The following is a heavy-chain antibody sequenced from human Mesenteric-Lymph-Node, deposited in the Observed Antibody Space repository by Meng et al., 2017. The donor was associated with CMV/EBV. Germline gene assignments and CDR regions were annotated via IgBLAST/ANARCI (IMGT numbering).Heavy chain of an antibody. V-gene: IGHV5-51*01. CDR3: ARLLTGSYTYYGMDV. D-gene: IGHD3-10*01. J-gene: IGHJ6*02. CDR2: IYPGDSDT. CDR1: GYSFTNYW. Sequence: ESLKISCKAAGYSFTNYWIGWVRRTPGKGLECLGIIYPGDSDTRYSPSFQGQVTMSADKSVNTAYLQWNSLKASDSAIYFCARLLTGSYTYYGMDVWGHGTTVTVSS.